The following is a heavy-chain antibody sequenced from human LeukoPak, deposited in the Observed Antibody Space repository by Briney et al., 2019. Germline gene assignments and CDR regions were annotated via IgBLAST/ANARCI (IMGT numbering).Heavy chain of an antibody. J-gene: IGHJ6*03. V-gene: IGHV1-69*05. CDR3: ARGGVHMGYSNYADYYSYSMDV. Sequence: ASVKVSCKASGGTFSSYAISWVRQAPGQGLEWMGGIIPIFGTANFAQKFQGRVTITTDESTSTAYMELSSLRSEDTAVYYCARGGVHMGYSNYADYYSYSMDVWGKGTTVTVSS. CDR2: IIPIFGTA. D-gene: IGHD4-11*01. CDR1: GGTFSSYA.